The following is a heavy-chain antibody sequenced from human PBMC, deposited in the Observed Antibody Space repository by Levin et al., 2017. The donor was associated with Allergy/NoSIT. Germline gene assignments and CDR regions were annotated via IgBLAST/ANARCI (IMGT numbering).Heavy chain of an antibody. J-gene: IGHJ2*01. D-gene: IGHD3-10*01. CDR1: GFNFNSAW. CDR2: IKSRTDDETK. V-gene: IGHV3-15*01. Sequence: GGSLRLSCVASGFNFNSAWMGWVRQAPGKGLEWVGRIKSRTDDETKDYAAPVKGRFTISRDDEKNTLYLQMNSLKTEDTGVYYCSTDLLRFRWYFDLWGRGTRVTVSS. CDR3: STDLLRFRWYFDL.